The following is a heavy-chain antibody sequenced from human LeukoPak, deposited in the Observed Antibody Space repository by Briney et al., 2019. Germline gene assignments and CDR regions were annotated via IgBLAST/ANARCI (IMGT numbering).Heavy chain of an antibody. CDR3: ARDIVVVPAAIGNYYYMDV. J-gene: IGHJ6*03. D-gene: IGHD2-2*02. Sequence: ASVKVSCKASGYTFTSYGISWVRQAPGQGLEWMGWISAYNGNTNYAQKLQGRVTMTTDTSTCTAYMELRSLRSDDTAVYYCARDIVVVPAAIGNYYYMDVWGKGTTVTVSS. CDR1: GYTFTSYG. V-gene: IGHV1-18*01. CDR2: ISAYNGNT.